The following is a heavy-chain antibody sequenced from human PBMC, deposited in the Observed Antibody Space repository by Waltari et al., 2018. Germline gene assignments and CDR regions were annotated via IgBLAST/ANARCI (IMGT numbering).Heavy chain of an antibody. CDR1: GGSFSGYY. Sequence: QVQLQQWGAGLLKPSETLSLTCAVYGGSFSGYYWSWLRQPPGKGLEWIGEINHSGSTNYNPSLKSRVTISVDTSKNQFSLKLSSVTAADTAVYYCAGTYCSGGSCELPFDYWGQGTLVTVSS. CDR2: INHSGST. V-gene: IGHV4-34*01. D-gene: IGHD2-15*01. J-gene: IGHJ4*02. CDR3: AGTYCSGGSCELPFDY.